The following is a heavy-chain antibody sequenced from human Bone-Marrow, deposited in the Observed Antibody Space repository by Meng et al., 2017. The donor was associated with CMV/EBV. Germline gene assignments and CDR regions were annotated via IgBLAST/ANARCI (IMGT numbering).Heavy chain of an antibody. CDR3: ARGGAAAIRPLHFDAFDI. Sequence: ASVKVSCKASGYTFTSYYMHWVRQAPGQGLEWMGIINPSGGSTSYAQKFQGRVTMTRDTSTSTVYMELSSLRSEDTAVYYCARGGAAAIRPLHFDAFDIWGQGTIVTVS. J-gene: IGHJ3*02. CDR1: GYTFTSYY. CDR2: INPSGGST. D-gene: IGHD6-13*01. V-gene: IGHV1-46*01.